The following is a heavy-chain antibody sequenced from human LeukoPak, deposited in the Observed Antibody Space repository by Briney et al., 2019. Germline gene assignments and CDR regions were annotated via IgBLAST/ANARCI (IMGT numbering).Heavy chain of an antibody. Sequence: GGSLRLSCAASGFTFSSYGMHWVRQAPGKGLEWVAFIRYDGSNKYYTDSVKGRFTISRDNSKNTLYLQMNSLGAEDTAVYYCARDRVLRFFGSGDYFDYWGQGTLVTVSS. D-gene: IGHD3-3*01. V-gene: IGHV3-30*02. CDR3: ARDRVLRFFGSGDYFDY. CDR2: IRYDGSNK. J-gene: IGHJ4*02. CDR1: GFTFSSYG.